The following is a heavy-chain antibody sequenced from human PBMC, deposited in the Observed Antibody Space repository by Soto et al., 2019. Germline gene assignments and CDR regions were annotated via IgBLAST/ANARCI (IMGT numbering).Heavy chain of an antibody. CDR2: IYWNDDK. J-gene: IGHJ4*02. Sequence: LVNPTQTLTLTCTFSGFSLSTSGVGVGWIRQPPGKALEWLALIYWNDDKRYSPSLKSRLTITKDTSKNQVVLTMTNMDPVDTATYYCAHSNEDIVVVPAPYFDYWGQGTLVTVSS. CDR3: AHSNEDIVVVPAPYFDY. CDR1: GFSLSTSGVG. D-gene: IGHD2-2*01. V-gene: IGHV2-5*01.